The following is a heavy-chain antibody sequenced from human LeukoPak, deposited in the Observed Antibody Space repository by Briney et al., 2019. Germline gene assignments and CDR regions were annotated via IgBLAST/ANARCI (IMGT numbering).Heavy chain of an antibody. D-gene: IGHD1-1*01. CDR3: ARGGTFVSDY. V-gene: IGHV3-7*01. J-gene: IGHJ4*02. Sequence: GGSLRLSYAASGFTFSRFWMSWVRQAPGKGLEWVANINQDGSEKYYVDSMKGRFTVSRDNAKNSLYLQIDSLRVEDTAVYYCARGGTFVSDYWGQGTLVTVSS. CDR1: GFTFSRFW. CDR2: INQDGSEK.